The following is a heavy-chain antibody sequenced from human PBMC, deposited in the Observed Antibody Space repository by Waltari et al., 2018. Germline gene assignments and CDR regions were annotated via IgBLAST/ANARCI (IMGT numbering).Heavy chain of an antibody. J-gene: IGHJ5*02. CDR1: GYSFTSYW. V-gene: IGHV5-51*01. D-gene: IGHD1-1*01. CDR3: AIQPGTARPWFDP. Sequence: EVQLVQSGAEVKKPGESLKISCKGSGYSFTSYWIGWVRQLPGKGLEWMGIIYPGDSDTRYSPSFQGQVTISAAKSISTGYLQWSSLKASDTAMYYCAIQPGTARPWFDPWGQGTLVTVSS. CDR2: IYPGDSDT.